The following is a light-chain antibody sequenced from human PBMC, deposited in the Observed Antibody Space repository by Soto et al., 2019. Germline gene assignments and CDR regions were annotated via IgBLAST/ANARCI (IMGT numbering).Light chain of an antibody. CDR2: GAS. CDR1: QSVSGNY. V-gene: IGKV3-20*01. Sequence: EIVLTQFPGTLSLSPGERATLSCRARQSVSGNYLAWYQQKPGQAPSRVIYGASSRATGVPDRFSGSGSGTDFTLTISSLEPEDFGMYYCQHAGTSPPITFGQGTRLE. J-gene: IGKJ5*01. CDR3: QHAGTSPPIT.